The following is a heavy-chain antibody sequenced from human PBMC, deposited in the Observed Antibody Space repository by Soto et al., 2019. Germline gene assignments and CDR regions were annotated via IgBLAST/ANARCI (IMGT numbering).Heavy chain of an antibody. Sequence: GGSLRLSCAASGFTFDDYAMHWVRQAPGKGLEWVSGISWNSGSIGYADSVKGRFTISRDNAKNSLYLQMNSLRAEDTALYYCAKFPGIAAAGPKYYMDVWGKGTTVTVSS. CDR1: GFTFDDYA. CDR2: ISWNSGSI. D-gene: IGHD6-13*01. V-gene: IGHV3-9*01. J-gene: IGHJ6*03. CDR3: AKFPGIAAAGPKYYMDV.